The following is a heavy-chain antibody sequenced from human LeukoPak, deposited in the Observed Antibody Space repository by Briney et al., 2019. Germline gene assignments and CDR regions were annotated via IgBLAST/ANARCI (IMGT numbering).Heavy chain of an antibody. Sequence: WIRQPPGKGLEWVGRIKSKTDGGTTDYAAPVKGRFTISRDDSKNTLYLQMNSLKTEDTAVYYCTTGEYYYDSSGPMWGDYWGQGTLVTVSS. J-gene: IGHJ4*02. D-gene: IGHD3-22*01. V-gene: IGHV3-15*01. CDR2: IKSKTDGGTT. CDR3: TTGEYYYDSSGPMWGDY.